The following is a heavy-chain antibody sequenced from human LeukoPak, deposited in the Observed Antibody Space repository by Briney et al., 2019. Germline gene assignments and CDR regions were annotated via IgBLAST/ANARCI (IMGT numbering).Heavy chain of an antibody. CDR1: GYTFTSYY. D-gene: IGHD2-15*01. Sequence: ASVKVSCKASGYTFTSYYMHWVRQAPGQGLEWMGWISAYNGNTNYAQKLQGRVTMTTDTSTSTAYMELRSLRSDDTAVYYCAGYCSGGSCYDAFDIWGQGTMVTVSS. CDR2: ISAYNGNT. CDR3: AGYCSGGSCYDAFDI. J-gene: IGHJ3*02. V-gene: IGHV1-18*04.